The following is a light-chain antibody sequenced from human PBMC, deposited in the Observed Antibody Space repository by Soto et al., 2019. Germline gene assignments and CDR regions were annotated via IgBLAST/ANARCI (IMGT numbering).Light chain of an antibody. Sequence: IHMTRSPSALSPSVGDRVIMTCRASQNISSWLAWYLPKPGQAPKLLIYDASNLASGFPSRFSGGGSGTEFSLTISSLPPDDFATYYRQQYNYFWEFGQGIKVDIK. V-gene: IGKV1-5*01. CDR1: QNISSW. CDR3: QQYNYFWE. CDR2: DAS. J-gene: IGKJ1*01.